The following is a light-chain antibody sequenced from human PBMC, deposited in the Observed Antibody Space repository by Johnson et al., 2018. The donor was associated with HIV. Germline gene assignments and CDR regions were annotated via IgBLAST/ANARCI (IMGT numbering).Light chain of an antibody. V-gene: IGLV1-51*02. CDR3: GTWDSSLSVYV. Sequence: QLVLTQPPSVSAAPGQKVTISCSGSSSNIGNNYVSWYQQLPGTAPKLLIYYNHKRPSGIPDRFSGSKSGTSATLGITGLQTGDEADYYCGTWDSSLSVYVFGTGTKVTVL. CDR2: YNH. J-gene: IGLJ1*01. CDR1: SSNIGNNY.